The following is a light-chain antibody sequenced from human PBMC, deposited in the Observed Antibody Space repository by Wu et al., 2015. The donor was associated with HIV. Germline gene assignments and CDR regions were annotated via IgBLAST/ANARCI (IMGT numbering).Light chain of an antibody. J-gene: IGKJ4*01. CDR2: ETS. Sequence: EVVLTQSPATLSLSPGERVTLACRASQSAGSYLAWYQQKPGQAPRLLIYETSNRATGIPVRFSGSGRGTDFTLTISSLEPEDFAVYYCQQGGAFGGGTEGGDQT. V-gene: IGKV3D-11*02. CDR1: QSAGSY. CDR3: QQGGA.